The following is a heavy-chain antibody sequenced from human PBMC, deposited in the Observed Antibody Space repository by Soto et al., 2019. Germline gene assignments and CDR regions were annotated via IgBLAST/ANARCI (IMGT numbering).Heavy chain of an antibody. V-gene: IGHV4-39*01. CDR2: IYYSGST. CDR3: ARLSETPLRGLRLSWFDP. CDR1: GGSISSSSYY. D-gene: IGHD4-17*01. J-gene: IGHJ5*02. Sequence: SETLSLSCTVSGGSISSSSYYWGWILQPPGKVLEWIGSIYYSGSTYYNPSLKSRVTISVDTSKNQFSLKLSSVTAADTAVYYCARLSETPLRGLRLSWFDPWGQGTLVTVSS.